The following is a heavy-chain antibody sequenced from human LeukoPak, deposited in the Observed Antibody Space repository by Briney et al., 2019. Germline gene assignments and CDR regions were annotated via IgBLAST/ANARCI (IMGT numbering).Heavy chain of an antibody. Sequence: GSLRLSCAASGFTFSSYSMNWVRQAPGKGLEWVSSISSSSSYIYYADSVKGRFTISRDNAKNSLYLQMNSLRAEDTAVYYCARARFGELLGPYNYWGQGTLVTVSS. D-gene: IGHD3-10*01. V-gene: IGHV3-21*01. CDR1: GFTFSSYS. J-gene: IGHJ4*02. CDR2: ISSSSSYI. CDR3: ARARFGELLGPYNY.